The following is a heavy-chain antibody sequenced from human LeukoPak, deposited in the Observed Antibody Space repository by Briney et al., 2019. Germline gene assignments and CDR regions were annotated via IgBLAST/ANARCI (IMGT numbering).Heavy chain of an antibody. CDR3: AKRSSSSSSAIFDC. J-gene: IGHJ4*02. CDR2: IYSGGST. V-gene: IGHV3-66*01. CDR1: GFTVSTNY. Sequence: GGSLRLSCAASGFTVSTNYMTWVRQAPGKGLEWVSVIYSGGSTYYADSVKGRFTISRDNSKNTLYLQMNSLRAEDTAVYYCAKRSSSSSSAIFDCWGQGTLVTVPS. D-gene: IGHD6-13*01.